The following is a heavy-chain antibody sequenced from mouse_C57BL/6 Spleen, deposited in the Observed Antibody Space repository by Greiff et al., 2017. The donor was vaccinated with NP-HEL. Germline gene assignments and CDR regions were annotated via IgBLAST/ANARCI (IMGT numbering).Heavy chain of an antibody. Sequence: VQLQQSGAELVKPGASVKLSCTASGFNIKDYYMHWVKQRTEQGLEWIGRIDPEGGVTKYAHKVQGKATITADTSSNTAYLQLSSLTPEDTDVYYCARSGTYWYFDVWGTGTTVTVSS. CDR2: IDPEGGVT. CDR1: GFNIKDYY. D-gene: IGHD4-1*01. J-gene: IGHJ1*03. CDR3: ARSGTYWYFDV. V-gene: IGHV14-2*01.